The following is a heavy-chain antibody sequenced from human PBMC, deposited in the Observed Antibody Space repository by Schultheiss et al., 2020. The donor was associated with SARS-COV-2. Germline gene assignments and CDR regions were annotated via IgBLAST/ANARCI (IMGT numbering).Heavy chain of an antibody. D-gene: IGHD2-21*02. Sequence: SETLSLTCTVSGGSISSGSYYWSWIRQPPGKGLEWIGYIYYSGNTNYSPSLKSRVTISGDTSKNQFSLKLSSVTAADTAVYYCARGDMVNFDYWGQGTLVTVSS. CDR1: GGSISSGSYY. CDR2: IYYSGNT. CDR3: ARGDMVNFDY. V-gene: IGHV4-61*01. J-gene: IGHJ4*02.